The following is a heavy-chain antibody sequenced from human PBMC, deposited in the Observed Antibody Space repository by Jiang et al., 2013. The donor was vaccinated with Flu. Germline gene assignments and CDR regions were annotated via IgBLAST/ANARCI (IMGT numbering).Heavy chain of an antibody. CDR2: INPSGGST. V-gene: IGHV1-46*01. J-gene: IGHJ6*02. D-gene: IGHD4-17*01. CDR3: ARRDGDGAQRHYYYYGMDV. Sequence: HWVRQAPGQGLEWMGIINPSGGSTSYAQKFQGRVTMTRDTSTSTVYMELSSLRSEDTAVYYCARRDGDGAQRHYYYYGMDVWGQGTTVTVSS.